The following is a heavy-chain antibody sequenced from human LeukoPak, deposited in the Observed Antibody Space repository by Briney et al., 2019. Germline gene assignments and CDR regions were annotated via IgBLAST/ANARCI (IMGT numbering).Heavy chain of an antibody. Sequence: SETLSLTCAVYGWSFSGYYWSWIRQPPGKGLEWIGEIIHSGSTNYNPSLKSRVTISVDTSKNQFSLKLSSVTAADTAVYYCARTRVTVTTMCVWFDPWGQGTLVTVSS. CDR2: IIHSGST. CDR3: ARTRVTVTTMCVWFDP. D-gene: IGHD4-17*01. CDR1: GWSFSGYY. V-gene: IGHV4-34*12. J-gene: IGHJ5*02.